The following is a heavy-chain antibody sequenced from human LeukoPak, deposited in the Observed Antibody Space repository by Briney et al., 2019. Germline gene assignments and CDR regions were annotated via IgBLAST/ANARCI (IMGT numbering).Heavy chain of an antibody. CDR3: TGDLRLGGTDI. D-gene: IGHD1-26*01. J-gene: IGHJ6*02. CDR2: MSYTKDTV. Sequence: QAGMSLRLSCAASGFTFTGHAMHWIRQAPGKGLEWVSGMSYTKDTVDYADSVKGRFTVSRDDAKSTFFLQMNSLRPEDTAFYFCTGDLRLGGTDIWGQGTTVSVSS. V-gene: IGHV3-9*01. CDR1: GFTFTGHA.